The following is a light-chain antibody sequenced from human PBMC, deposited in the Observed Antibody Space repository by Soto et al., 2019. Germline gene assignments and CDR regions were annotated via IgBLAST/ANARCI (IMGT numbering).Light chain of an antibody. V-gene: IGKV3-20*01. CDR2: GAS. Sequence: EIVLTQSPGTLSLSPGERATLSCRASQSISSNYVAWYQQKPGQAPSLLIYGASTRATGIPNRYSGSGSGTDFTLTISRLEPEDFAVFYCQQYGDSPTFGQGTKV. CDR1: QSISSNY. CDR3: QQYGDSPT. J-gene: IGKJ1*01.